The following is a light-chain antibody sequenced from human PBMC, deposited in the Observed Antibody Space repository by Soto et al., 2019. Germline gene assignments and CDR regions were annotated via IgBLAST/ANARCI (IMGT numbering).Light chain of an antibody. CDR1: QSVSSN. Sequence: EVVMTQSPATLSVSPGERATLSCRASQSVSSNLAWYQQKPGQAPRLLIYGASTRATATPERFSGSGPGTDFTLTSCGVQADHFATYSCQQDNNYSTFGQGTKVDIK. V-gene: IGKV3D-15*01. J-gene: IGKJ1*01. CDR2: GAS. CDR3: QQDNNYST.